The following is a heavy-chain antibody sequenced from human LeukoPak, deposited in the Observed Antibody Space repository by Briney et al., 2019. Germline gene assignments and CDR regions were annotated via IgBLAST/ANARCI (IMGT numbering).Heavy chain of an antibody. D-gene: IGHD6-19*01. V-gene: IGHV4-38-2*02. CDR2: INHSGST. Sequence: PSETLSLTCTVSGYSISSGYYWGWIRQPPGKGLEWIGEINHSGSTNYNPSLKSRLTISVDTSKNQFSLKLSSVTAADTAVYYCARGGGSGWYVDYWGQGTLVTVSS. CDR3: ARGGGSGWYVDY. CDR1: GYSISSGYY. J-gene: IGHJ4*02.